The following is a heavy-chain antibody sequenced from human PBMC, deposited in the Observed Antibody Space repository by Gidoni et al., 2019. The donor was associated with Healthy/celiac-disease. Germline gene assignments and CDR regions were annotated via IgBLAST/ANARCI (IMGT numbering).Heavy chain of an antibody. CDR3: ARANGGYSYGGRPYFDY. J-gene: IGHJ4*02. CDR1: GGSFSGYY. CDR2: INHSGST. D-gene: IGHD5-18*01. Sequence: QVQLQQWGAGLLKPSETLSLTCAVYGGSFSGYYWSWIRQPPGKGLEWIGEINHSGSTNYNPSLKSRVTISVDTSKNQFSLKLSSVTAADTAVYYCARANGGYSYGGRPYFDYWGQGTLVTVSS. V-gene: IGHV4-34*01.